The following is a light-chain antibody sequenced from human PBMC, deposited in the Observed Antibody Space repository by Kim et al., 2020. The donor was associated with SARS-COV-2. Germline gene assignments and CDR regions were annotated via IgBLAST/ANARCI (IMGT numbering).Light chain of an antibody. J-gene: IGKJ5*01. Sequence: DVVMTQSPLSLPVTLGQPASISCRSSQSLVYSDGNTYLNWFQQRPGQSPRRLIYKVFNRDSGVPDRFSGSGSGTDFTLKISRVEAEDVGVYYCMQGMHPITFGQGTRLEIK. CDR2: KVF. CDR3: MQGMHPIT. V-gene: IGKV2-30*01. CDR1: QSLVYSDGNTY.